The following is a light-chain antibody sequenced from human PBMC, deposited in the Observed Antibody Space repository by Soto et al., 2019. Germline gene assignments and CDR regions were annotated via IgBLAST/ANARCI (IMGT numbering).Light chain of an antibody. Sequence: DIQMTQSPSSLSASVGDRDSIACRASQGISNSLSWYQQNAGKSPKLLIYAASNLQSGVPSRFSGSGSGTDFSLTISNLQPEDVATYYCLTYNSARVTFGGGTKVEIK. CDR3: LTYNSARVT. J-gene: IGKJ4*01. CDR1: QGISNS. CDR2: AAS. V-gene: IGKV1-27*01.